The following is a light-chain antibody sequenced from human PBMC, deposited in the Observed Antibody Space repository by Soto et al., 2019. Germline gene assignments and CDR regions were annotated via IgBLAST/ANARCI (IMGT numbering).Light chain of an antibody. V-gene: IGLV2-14*01. CDR1: GLDVGGYNY. J-gene: IGLJ3*02. Sequence: QSALTQPASVSGSPGQSITLSCTGSGLDVGGYNYISWYQQHPGEAPKLLIFEVNNRPSGVSDRFSASKSDNTASLTISGLQAEDEAVYYCSSYAGSTFWVFGGGTKVTVL. CDR2: EVN. CDR3: SSYAGSTFWV.